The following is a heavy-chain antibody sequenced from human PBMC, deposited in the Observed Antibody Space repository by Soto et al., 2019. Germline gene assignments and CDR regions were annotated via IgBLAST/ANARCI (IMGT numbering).Heavy chain of an antibody. J-gene: IGHJ4*02. V-gene: IGHV4-34*01. Sequence: PSETLSLTCAVYGGSFSGYYWSWIRQPPGKGLEWIGEINHSGSTNYNPSLKSRVTISVDTSKNQFSLKLSSVTAADTAAYYCARDGIVATWFDYWGQGTLVTVSS. CDR1: GGSFSGYY. CDR2: INHSGST. CDR3: ARDGIVATWFDY. D-gene: IGHD5-12*01.